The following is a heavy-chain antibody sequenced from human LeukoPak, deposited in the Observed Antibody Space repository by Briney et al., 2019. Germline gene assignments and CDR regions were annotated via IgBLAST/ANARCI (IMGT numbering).Heavy chain of an antibody. D-gene: IGHD4-23*01. CDR1: GFTSSSYA. Sequence: PGGSLRLSCTASGFTSSSYAMTWVRQAPGKGLEWVSHISDSGVSTYYAGSVKGRFTISRDNSKNTLYLQMNSLRADDTAVYYCAKRVVTTFHDAFDIWGQGTMVTVSS. CDR2: ISDSGVST. CDR3: AKRVVTTFHDAFDI. V-gene: IGHV3-23*01. J-gene: IGHJ3*02.